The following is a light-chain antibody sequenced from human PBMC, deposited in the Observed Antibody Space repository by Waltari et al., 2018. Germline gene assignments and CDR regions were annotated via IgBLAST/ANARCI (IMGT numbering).Light chain of an antibody. Sequence: QSVLTQPPSVSATPGQKVTISCSGSTSNLGTEYVSCYQQLPRTAPQLLIYKNDNRPSGMPDRFSGSKSGTSATLGITGLQTGDEAHYYCGAWDSSVSAYVFGTGTEVTVL. J-gene: IGLJ1*01. CDR3: GAWDSSVSAYV. V-gene: IGLV1-51*01. CDR1: TSNLGTEY. CDR2: KND.